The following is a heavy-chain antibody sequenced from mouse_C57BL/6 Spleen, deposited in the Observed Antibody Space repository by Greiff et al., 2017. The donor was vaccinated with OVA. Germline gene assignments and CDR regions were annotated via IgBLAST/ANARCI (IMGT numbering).Heavy chain of an antibody. V-gene: IGHV6-3*01. Sequence: EVQRVESGGGLVQPGGSMKLSCVASGFTFSNYWMNWVRQSPEKGLEWVAQIRLKSDNYATHYAESVKGRFTISRDDSKSSVYLQMNNVRAEDTGIYYCTGEGAYWGQGTLVTVSA. CDR1: GFTFSNYW. CDR2: IRLKSDNYAT. J-gene: IGHJ3*01. CDR3: TGEGAY.